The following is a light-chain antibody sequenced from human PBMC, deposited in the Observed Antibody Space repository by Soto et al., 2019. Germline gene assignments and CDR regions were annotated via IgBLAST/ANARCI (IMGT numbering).Light chain of an antibody. CDR3: SSYADTNYV. V-gene: IGLV2-8*01. CDR1: SSDVGGYNY. CDR2: EVT. J-gene: IGLJ1*01. Sequence: QSALTQPPSASGSPGQSVTISCTGTSSDVGGYNYVSWYQQHPGKAPKVMIYEVTKRPSGVPDRFSGSKSGNTASLTVSGLQEDDEADYYCSSYADTNYVFGSGTKLTVL.